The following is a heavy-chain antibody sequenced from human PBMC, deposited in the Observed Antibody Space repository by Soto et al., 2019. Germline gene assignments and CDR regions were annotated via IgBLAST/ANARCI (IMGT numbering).Heavy chain of an antibody. Sequence: QMQLMQSGPEVKKPGTSVKVSCKASGFTLTSADVQWVRQTRGQRLEWLGWIVGGSGSTNYAQQFQGRLAITRDMSTSTVYMELSSLRSEDTAVYYCAADWSNRPFDFWGQGTLVTVSS. CDR1: GFTLTSAD. CDR2: IVGGSGST. J-gene: IGHJ4*02. CDR3: AADWSNRPFDF. V-gene: IGHV1-58*01. D-gene: IGHD3-3*01.